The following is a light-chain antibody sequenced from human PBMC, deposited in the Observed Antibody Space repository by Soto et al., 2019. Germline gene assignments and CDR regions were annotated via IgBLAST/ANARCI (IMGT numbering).Light chain of an antibody. CDR3: QQYGSSPIT. J-gene: IGKJ5*01. Sequence: IVLTQSPGTLSLSPWERTTLSCRASQSISRYLAWYQQKPGQGPRLLIYGASNRATGIPDRFSGSGSGTDFTLTISRLEPEDFAVHYCQQYGSSPITFGQGTRLEIK. V-gene: IGKV3-20*01. CDR1: QSISRY. CDR2: GAS.